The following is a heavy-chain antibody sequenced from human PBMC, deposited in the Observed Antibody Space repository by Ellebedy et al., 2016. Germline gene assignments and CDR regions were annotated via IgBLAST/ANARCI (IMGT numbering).Heavy chain of an antibody. D-gene: IGHD3-22*01. CDR2: IIPIFGTA. V-gene: IGHV1-69*13. CDR1: GGTFSSYA. J-gene: IGHJ1*01. Sequence: SVKVSXXASGGTFSSYAISWVRQAPGQGLEWMGGIIPIFGTANYAQKFQGRVTITADESTSTAYMELSSLRSEDTAVYYCARSRYYYDSSGYYGYFQHWGQGTLVTVSS. CDR3: ARSRYYYDSSGYYGYFQH.